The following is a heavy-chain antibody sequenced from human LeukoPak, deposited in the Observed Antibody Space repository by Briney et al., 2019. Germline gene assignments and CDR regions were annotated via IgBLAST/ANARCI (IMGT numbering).Heavy chain of an antibody. V-gene: IGHV1-46*01. CDR3: ARDPAPTVTTSSSYYYGMDV. J-gene: IGHJ6*02. CDR1: GYTFTGYY. Sequence: ASVKVSCKASGYTFTGYYMHWVRQAPGQGLEWMGIINPSGGSTSYAQKFQGRVTMTRDTSTSTVYMELSSPRSEDTAVYYCARDPAPTVTTSSSYYYGMDVWGQGTTVTVSS. D-gene: IGHD4-4*01. CDR2: INPSGGST.